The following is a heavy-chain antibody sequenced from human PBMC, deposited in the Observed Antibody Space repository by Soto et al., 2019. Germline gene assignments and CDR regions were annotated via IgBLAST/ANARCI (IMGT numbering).Heavy chain of an antibody. Sequence: ASVKVSCKASGYTFTGYYVHWVRQAPGQGLEWMGWINPNSGDTYLAQRFQGRVTMNRDTSIGTAYMELRGPTSDDTAEYYCAKGGAIVAAGTRVYLYNAMDVWGQGTTVTVSS. J-gene: IGHJ6*02. CDR3: AKGGAIVAAGTRVYLYNAMDV. CDR2: INPNSGDT. D-gene: IGHD1-26*01. V-gene: IGHV1-2*02. CDR1: GYTFTGYY.